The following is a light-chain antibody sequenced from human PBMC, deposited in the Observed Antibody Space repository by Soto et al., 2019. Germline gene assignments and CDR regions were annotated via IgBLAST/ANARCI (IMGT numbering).Light chain of an antibody. V-gene: IGKV3-11*01. CDR2: DAS. CDR3: QQRSAWPALT. CDR1: QSVGTY. J-gene: IGKJ4*01. Sequence: EIALTQSPGTLSLSPGERATLSCRASQSVGTYLAWYQQKPGQSPRLLIYDASNRATGIPARFSGSGSGTDFTLTVSSLEPEDFAVYYCQQRSAWPALTFGGGTKVEIK.